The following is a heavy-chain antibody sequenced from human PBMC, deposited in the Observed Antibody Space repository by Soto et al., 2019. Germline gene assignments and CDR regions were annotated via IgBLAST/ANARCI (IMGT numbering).Heavy chain of an antibody. Sequence: GGSLRLSCVASGFTFSSYVMHWVRQAPGKGLEWVALISYDASNKYYADSVKGRFAISRDNSKNTLSLQMNSLGAADTAMYYCARQWVGSTPDAFDVWGLGTKVTVSS. CDR3: ARQWVGSTPDAFDV. D-gene: IGHD1-26*01. V-gene: IGHV3-30*09. CDR2: ISYDASNK. CDR1: GFTFSSYV. J-gene: IGHJ3*01.